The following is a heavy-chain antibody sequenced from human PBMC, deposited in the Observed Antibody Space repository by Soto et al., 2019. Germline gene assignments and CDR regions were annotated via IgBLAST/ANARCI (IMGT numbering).Heavy chain of an antibody. CDR2: ITGSGGGT. CDR1: GFTFSSYS. D-gene: IGHD6-19*01. J-gene: IGHJ4*02. Sequence: GGSLRLSCAASGFTFSSYSMNWVRQAPGKGLEWVSYITGSGGGTYYADSVKGRFTISRDNSKNTLYLQMPNLRADDTAVYYCAKEMVASTVADFFDYWGQGTLVTVSS. CDR3: AKEMVASTVADFFDY. V-gene: IGHV3-23*01.